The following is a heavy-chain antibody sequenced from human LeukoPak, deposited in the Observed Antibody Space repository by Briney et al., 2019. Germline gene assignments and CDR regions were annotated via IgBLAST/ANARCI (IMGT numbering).Heavy chain of an antibody. CDR3: ARGYGSGSIQGVDV. J-gene: IGHJ6*02. Sequence: SETLSLTCTVSGGSISCYYWSWIRQPPGKGLEWIGYIYNRGSTNYNPSLKSRVTISVDTSKNQFSLKLSSVTAADTAVYYCARGYGSGSIQGVDVWGPGTTVTVSS. D-gene: IGHD3-10*01. CDR1: GGSISCYY. V-gene: IGHV4-4*09. CDR2: IYNRGST.